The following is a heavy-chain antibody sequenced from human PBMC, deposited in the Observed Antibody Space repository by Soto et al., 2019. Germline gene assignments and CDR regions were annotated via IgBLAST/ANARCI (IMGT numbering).Heavy chain of an antibody. CDR3: ARGGNSWYDY. Sequence: QVQLQESGPGLVKPSETLSLTCTVSGGSIRSYYWNWIRQPTGPGLEWIGDIYDSGTTNYNPTLKSRVTISVDTSKNQFSLKLTSVTAADTAVYYCARGGNSWYDYWGQGTLVTVSS. CDR2: IYDSGTT. CDR1: GGSIRSYY. V-gene: IGHV4-59*01. D-gene: IGHD6-13*01. J-gene: IGHJ4*02.